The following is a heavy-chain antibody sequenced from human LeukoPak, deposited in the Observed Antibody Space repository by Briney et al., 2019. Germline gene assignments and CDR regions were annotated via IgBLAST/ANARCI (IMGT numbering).Heavy chain of an antibody. CDR3: ARFRSGGFYFFDS. CDR2: VFATGSA. J-gene: IGHJ4*02. Sequence: PSETVSLTCSVSGASLTNPTYYQWTWIRQPPGKGLELIGKVFATGSAIVNSSLTSRVTISLDTSNSQFSLKLRSVTAEDSAVYYCARFRSGGFYFFDSWGQGALVTVSS. V-gene: IGHV4-61*01. D-gene: IGHD4-23*01. CDR1: GASLTNPTYY.